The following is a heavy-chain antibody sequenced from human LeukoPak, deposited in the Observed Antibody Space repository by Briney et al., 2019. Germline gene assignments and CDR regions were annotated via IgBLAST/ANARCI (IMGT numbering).Heavy chain of an antibody. CDR2: IKQDGSEK. CDR3: ARDKGDYHTSGSLFAF. J-gene: IGHJ4*02. D-gene: IGHD3-22*01. CDR1: GFTFSRYW. V-gene: IGHV3-7*03. Sequence: GGSLRLSCAASGFTFSRYWMSWVRRVPRKGLEWVANIKQDGSEKYYVDSVKGRFTISRDNAKNSLFLQMNSLRAEDTAVYYCARDKGDYHTSGSLFAFGGQGTLSPSPQ.